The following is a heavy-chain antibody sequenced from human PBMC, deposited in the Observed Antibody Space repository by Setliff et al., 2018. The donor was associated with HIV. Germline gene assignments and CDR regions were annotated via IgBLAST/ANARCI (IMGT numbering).Heavy chain of an antibody. CDR3: ARDLKSGSYSPGAFDI. D-gene: IGHD3-10*01. J-gene: IGHJ3*02. V-gene: IGHV4-4*02. CDR2: IYHSGST. CDR1: GGSISSSNW. Sequence: TSETLSLTCAVSGGSISSSNWWSWVRQPPGKGLEWIGEIYHSGSTNYNPSLKSRVTISVDKSKIQFSLNLSSVTAADTAVYYCARDLKSGSYSPGAFDIWGQGTMVTVSS.